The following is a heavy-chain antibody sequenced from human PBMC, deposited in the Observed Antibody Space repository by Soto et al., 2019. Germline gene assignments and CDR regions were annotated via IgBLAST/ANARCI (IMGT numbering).Heavy chain of an antibody. V-gene: IGHV1-69*12. CDR3: ASHGITGTWVYYYGMDV. J-gene: IGHJ6*02. D-gene: IGHD1-7*01. CDR2: IIPIFGTA. Sequence: QVQPVQSGAEVKKPGSSVKVSCKASGGTFRSYAISWVRQAPGQGLEWMGGIIPIFGTANYAQKFQGRVTITADESTSTAYMELSSLRSEDTAVYYCASHGITGTWVYYYGMDVWGQGTTVTVSS. CDR1: GGTFRSYA.